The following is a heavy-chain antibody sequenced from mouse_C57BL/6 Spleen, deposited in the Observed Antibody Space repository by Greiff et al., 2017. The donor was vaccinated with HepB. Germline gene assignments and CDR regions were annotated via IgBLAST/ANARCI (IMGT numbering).Heavy chain of an antibody. D-gene: IGHD4-1*01. Sequence: QVQLQQSGAELVKPGASVKLSCKASGYTFTSYWMQWVKQRPGQGLEWIGEIDPSDSYTNYNQKFKGKATLTVDTSSSTAYMQLSSLTSEDSAVYYCARSRWDDYWGQGTTLTVSS. CDR1: GYTFTSYW. CDR2: IDPSDSYT. V-gene: IGHV1-50*01. J-gene: IGHJ2*01. CDR3: ARSRWDDY.